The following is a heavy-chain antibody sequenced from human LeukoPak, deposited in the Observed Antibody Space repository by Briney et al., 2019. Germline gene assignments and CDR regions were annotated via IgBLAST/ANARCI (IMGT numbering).Heavy chain of an antibody. CDR2: ITNDGSST. CDR1: GLTFSSHW. CDR3: AKRGSSGWFDY. V-gene: IGHV3-74*01. Sequence: GGSLRLSCAASGLTFSSHWMHWVRQAPGKGLVWVSRITNDGSSTTYADSVKGRFTISRDISKNTLYQQMNSLRAEDTAVYYCAKRGSSGWFDYWGQGTLVTVSS. J-gene: IGHJ4*02. D-gene: IGHD6-19*01.